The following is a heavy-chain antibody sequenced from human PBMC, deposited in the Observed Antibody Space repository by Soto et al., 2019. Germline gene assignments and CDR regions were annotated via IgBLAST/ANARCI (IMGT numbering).Heavy chain of an antibody. Sequence: SETLSLTCAVYGGSFSGYYWSWIRQPPGKGLEWIGEINHSGSTNYNPSLKSRVTISVDTSKNQFSLKLSSVTAADTAVYYCARTGTATLGYYYGMDVWGQGTTVTFSS. J-gene: IGHJ6*02. CDR2: INHSGST. V-gene: IGHV4-34*01. CDR1: GGSFSGYY. D-gene: IGHD1-1*01. CDR3: ARTGTATLGYYYGMDV.